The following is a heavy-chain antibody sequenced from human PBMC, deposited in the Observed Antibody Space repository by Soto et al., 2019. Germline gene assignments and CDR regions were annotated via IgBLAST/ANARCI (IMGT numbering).Heavy chain of an antibody. D-gene: IGHD6-6*01. CDR1: GFTFSSYA. CDR2: ISGSGGST. Sequence: GGSLRLSCAASGFTFSSYAMSWVRQAPGKGLGWVSAISGSGGSTYYADSVKGRFTISRDNSKNTLYLQMNSLRAEDTAVYYCAKVGQLARGSMDVWRQGTTVTVSS. J-gene: IGHJ6*02. V-gene: IGHV3-23*01. CDR3: AKVGQLARGSMDV.